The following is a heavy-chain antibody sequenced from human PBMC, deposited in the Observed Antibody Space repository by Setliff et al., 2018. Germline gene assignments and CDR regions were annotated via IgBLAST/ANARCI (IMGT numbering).Heavy chain of an antibody. CDR3: FGAGTCSY. J-gene: IGHJ4*02. CDR1: GFTFNKAW. CDR2: INPHGTEK. V-gene: IGHV3-7*01. D-gene: IGHD3-10*01. Sequence: LRLSCTASGFTFNKAWMSWVRQAPGKGLEWLASINPHGTEKYYADSVKGRFTISRDNAKNSLSLQMNNLRTEDTAVYYCFGAGTCSYWGQGTLVTVSS.